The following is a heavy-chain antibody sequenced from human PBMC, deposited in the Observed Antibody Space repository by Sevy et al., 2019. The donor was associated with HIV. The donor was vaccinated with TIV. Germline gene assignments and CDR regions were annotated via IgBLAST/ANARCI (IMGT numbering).Heavy chain of an antibody. CDR3: ASHDWGREDY. CDR2: IHYTGTT. J-gene: IGHJ4*02. CDR1: GYSISSGYW. D-gene: IGHD7-27*01. Sequence: ETLSLTCVVSGYSISSGYWWDWFRRPPGKGLEWIGAIHYTGTTQYTPSLNRRVTVSADTSKNQFSLRLSSMTAADTAVYYCASHDWGREDYWGQGTLVTVSS. V-gene: IGHV4-38-2*01.